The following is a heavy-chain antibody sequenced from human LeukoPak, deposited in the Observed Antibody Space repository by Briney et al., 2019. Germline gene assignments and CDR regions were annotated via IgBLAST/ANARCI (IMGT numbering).Heavy chain of an antibody. CDR3: ARVSSGSYFGYYYYYMDV. CDR2: INSDGSST. Sequence: GGSLRLSCAASGFTFSNYLMHWVRQAPGKGLVWVSRINSDGSSTSYADSVKGRFTISRDNAKNTLYLQMNSLRAEDTAVYYCARVSSGSYFGYYYYYMDVWGKGTTVTVSS. CDR1: GFTFSNYL. J-gene: IGHJ6*03. V-gene: IGHV3-74*01. D-gene: IGHD1-26*01.